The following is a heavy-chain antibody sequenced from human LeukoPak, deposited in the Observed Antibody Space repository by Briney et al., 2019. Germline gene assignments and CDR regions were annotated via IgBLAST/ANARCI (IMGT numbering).Heavy chain of an antibody. CDR2: ISAYNGNT. Sequence: GASVKVSCKASGYTFTSYGISWVRQAPGQGLEWMGWISAYNGNTNYAQKLQGRVTMTTDTSTSTAYMELRSLRSDDTAVYYCARDSGITMIVAIPPFDDWGQGNPVTVSS. CDR1: GYTFTSYG. CDR3: ARDSGITMIVAIPPFDD. J-gene: IGHJ4*02. D-gene: IGHD3-22*01. V-gene: IGHV1-18*01.